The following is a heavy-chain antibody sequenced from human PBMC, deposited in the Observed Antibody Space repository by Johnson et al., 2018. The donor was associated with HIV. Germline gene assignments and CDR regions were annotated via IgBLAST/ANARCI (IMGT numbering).Heavy chain of an antibody. CDR3: TTDAGDAATRHNVFDI. D-gene: IGHD7-27*01. CDR2: IKSKNDGGTT. J-gene: IGHJ3*02. Sequence: VQLVESGGGLVQPGGSLRLSCAASGFTVSNAWMNWVRQTPERGLEWVGRIKSKNDGGTTEYPAPVRGRFTISKDDSKNTVYLQMNSLNIEDTAVYYCTTDAGDAATRHNVFDIWGQGTMVTVSS. CDR1: GFTVSNAW. V-gene: IGHV3-15*01.